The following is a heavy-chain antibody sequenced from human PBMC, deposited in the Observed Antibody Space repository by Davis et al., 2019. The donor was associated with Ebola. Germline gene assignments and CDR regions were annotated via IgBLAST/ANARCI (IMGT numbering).Heavy chain of an antibody. D-gene: IGHD4-23*01. CDR1: GFTFSTYA. J-gene: IGHJ4*02. V-gene: IGHV3-23*01. CDR3: TRGNLGGDY. CDR2: ISGSGGDP. Sequence: PGGSLRLSCAGSGFTFSTYAMTWVRQAPGKGLEWVSRISGSGGDPHYADSVKGRFTISRDNANNLLYLQMNSLRDDDTAVYYCTRGNLGGDYWGQGTLVTVSS.